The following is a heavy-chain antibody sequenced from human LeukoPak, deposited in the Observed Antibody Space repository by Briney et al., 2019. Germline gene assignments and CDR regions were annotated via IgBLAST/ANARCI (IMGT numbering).Heavy chain of an antibody. V-gene: IGHV1-69*04. CDR1: GGAFSSYA. Sequence: SVKVSCKASGGAFSSYAISWVRQAPGQGLEWMGRIIPILGIANYAQKFQGRVTITADKSTSTAYMELSSLRSEDTAVYYCAKGRIAAAGTGVDYWGQGTLVTVSS. CDR2: IIPILGIA. D-gene: IGHD6-13*01. J-gene: IGHJ4*02. CDR3: AKGRIAAAGTGVDY.